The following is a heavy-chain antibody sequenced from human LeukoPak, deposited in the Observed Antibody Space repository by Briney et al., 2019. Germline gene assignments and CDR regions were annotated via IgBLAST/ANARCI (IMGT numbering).Heavy chain of an antibody. J-gene: IGHJ4*02. V-gene: IGHV4-59*08. CDR1: GGSISSYY. Sequence: SETLSLTCTVSGGSISSYYWSWIRQPPGKGLEWIGYIYYSGSTNYNPSLKSRVTISVDTPKNQFSLKLSSVTAADTAVYYCARHLTATVTLPIFDYWGQGTLVTVSS. CDR3: ARHLTATVTLPIFDY. D-gene: IGHD4-17*01. CDR2: IYYSGST.